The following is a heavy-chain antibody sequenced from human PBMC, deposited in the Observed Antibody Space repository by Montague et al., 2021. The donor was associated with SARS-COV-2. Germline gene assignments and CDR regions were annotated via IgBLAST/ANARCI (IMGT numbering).Heavy chain of an antibody. CDR1: GGSISSYY. CDR3: ASSGMVSSITIYYYGMDV. J-gene: IGHJ6*02. CDR2: IYYSGST. D-gene: IGHD1-26*01. Sequence: SETLSLTCTVSGGSISSYYWSWIRQPPGKGLEWIGYIYYSGSTNYNPSLKSRVTISVDTSKNQFSLKLSSVTAADTAVYYCASSGMVSSITIYYYGMDVWGQGTTVTVSS. V-gene: IGHV4-59*01.